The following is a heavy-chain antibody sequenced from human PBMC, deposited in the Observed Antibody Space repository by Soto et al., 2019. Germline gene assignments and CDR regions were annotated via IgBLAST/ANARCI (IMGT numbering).Heavy chain of an antibody. Sequence: QVQLVQSGAEVKKPGSSVKVSCKASGVTFTNDIITWVRHAPVQGLEWMGRLIPLLDIANYAQKFQGRVTITEDKSTSTAYMELNRLRSEDTAVYYCVRDSPIGSTYSGYDGIDYWGQGSLVTVSS. V-gene: IGHV1-69*08. CDR3: VRDSPIGSTYSGYDGIDY. CDR1: GVTFTNDI. D-gene: IGHD5-12*01. J-gene: IGHJ4*02. CDR2: LIPLLDIA.